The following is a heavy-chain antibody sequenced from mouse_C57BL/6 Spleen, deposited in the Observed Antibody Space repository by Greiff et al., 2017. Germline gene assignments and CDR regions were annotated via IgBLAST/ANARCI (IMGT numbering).Heavy chain of an antibody. Sequence: QVQLQQSGAELVRPGASVTLSCKASGYTFTDYEMHWVKQTPVHGLEWIGAIDPETGGTAYNQKFKGKAILTADKSSSTAYMELRSLTSEDSAVYYCTRPPIVTGAWFADWGQGTLVTVAA. J-gene: IGHJ3*01. D-gene: IGHD2-5*01. CDR1: GYTFTDYE. V-gene: IGHV1-15*01. CDR3: TRPPIVTGAWFAD. CDR2: IDPETGGT.